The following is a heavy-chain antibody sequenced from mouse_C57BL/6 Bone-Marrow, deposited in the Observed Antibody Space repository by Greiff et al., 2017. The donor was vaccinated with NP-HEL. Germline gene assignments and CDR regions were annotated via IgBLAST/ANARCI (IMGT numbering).Heavy chain of an antibody. D-gene: IGHD1-1*01. CDR3: AKRGELDY. CDR2: INPSSGYT. Sequence: QVQLQQSGAELAKPGASVKLSCKASGYTFTSYWMNWVKQRPGQGLEWIGYINPSSGYTKYNQKFKDKATLTADKSSSPAYMQLSSLTYEDSAVDYCAKRGELDYWGQGTTLTVSS. J-gene: IGHJ2*01. V-gene: IGHV1-7*01. CDR1: GYTFTSYW.